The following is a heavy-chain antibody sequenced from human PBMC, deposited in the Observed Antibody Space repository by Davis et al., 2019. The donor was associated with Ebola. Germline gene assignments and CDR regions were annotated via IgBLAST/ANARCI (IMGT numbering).Heavy chain of an antibody. J-gene: IGHJ4*02. D-gene: IGHD1-26*01. CDR3: ARRPVGATPFDY. CDR2: IYPGDSDT. Sequence: GGSLRLSCKGSGYSFTSYWIGWVRPMPGKGLEWMGIIYPGDSDTRYSPSFQGQVTISADKSISTAYLQWSSLKASDTAMYYCARRPVGATPFDYWGQGTLVTVSS. CDR1: GYSFTSYW. V-gene: IGHV5-51*01.